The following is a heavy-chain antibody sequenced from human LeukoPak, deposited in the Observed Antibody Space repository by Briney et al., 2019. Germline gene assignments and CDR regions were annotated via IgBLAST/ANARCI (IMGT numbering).Heavy chain of an antibody. D-gene: IGHD6-19*01. J-gene: IGHJ4*02. CDR3: ARLRRTVAGSTYASDY. V-gene: IGHV3-48*04. CDR2: ISTSSSTI. CDR1: AFTFRDYS. Sequence: PGGSLRLSCAASAFTFRDYSMNWVRQAPGKGLEWGSYISTSSSTIKYADSVKGRFTISRDNAKNSLYLQMNSLRAEDTAVYYCARLRRTVAGSTYASDYWGQGTLVTVSS.